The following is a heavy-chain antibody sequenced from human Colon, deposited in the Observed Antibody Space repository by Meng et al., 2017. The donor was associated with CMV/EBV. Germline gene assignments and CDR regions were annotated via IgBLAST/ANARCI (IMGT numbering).Heavy chain of an antibody. V-gene: IGHV2-5*02. Sequence: IPISGSGPPLVKPIRTLSLPCLLSGLSLNTSGVGVDWLPPTQGTALEWLELIYWDHQQRPSPQQTSHLIISKDHSQIHPDPEITNLHAHDRVLLYSRTRIVHIAAEDFHHWGQGTLVTVSS. D-gene: IGHD3-10*01. CDR1: GLSLNTSGVG. J-gene: IGHJ1*01. CDR2: IYWDHQQ. CDR3: RTRIVHIAAEDFHH.